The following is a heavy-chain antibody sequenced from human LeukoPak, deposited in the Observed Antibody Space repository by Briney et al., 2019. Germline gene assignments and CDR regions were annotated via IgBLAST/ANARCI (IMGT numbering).Heavy chain of an antibody. CDR1: GFTFSSYG. Sequence: GRSLRLSCAASGFTFSSYGMHWVRQAPGKGLEWVAVIWYDGSNKYYADSVKGRFTISRDNAKNSLYLQMNSLRAEDTAVYYCARRSGFDYWGQGTLVTVSS. D-gene: IGHD3-10*01. V-gene: IGHV3-33*03. J-gene: IGHJ4*02. CDR2: IWYDGSNK. CDR3: ARRSGFDY.